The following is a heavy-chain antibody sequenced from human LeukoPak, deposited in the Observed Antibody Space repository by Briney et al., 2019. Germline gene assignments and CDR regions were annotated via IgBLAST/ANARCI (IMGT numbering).Heavy chain of an antibody. V-gene: IGHV4-30-4*01. D-gene: IGHD4-17*01. CDR3: ARGASSDYSPFDY. Sequence: SETLSLTCTVSGGSISSGDYYWSWIRQPPGKGLEWIGYIYYSGSTYYNPSLKSRVTISVDTSKNQFSLKLSSVTAADTAVYYCARGASSDYSPFDYWGQGTLVTVSS. CDR1: GGSISSGDYY. J-gene: IGHJ4*02. CDR2: IYYSGST.